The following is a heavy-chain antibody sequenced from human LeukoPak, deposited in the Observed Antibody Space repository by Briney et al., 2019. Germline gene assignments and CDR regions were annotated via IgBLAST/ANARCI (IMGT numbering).Heavy chain of an antibody. CDR3: VRGQITLTL. CDR2: IYSGGTT. J-gene: IGHJ4*02. CDR1: GFSVSSNY. D-gene: IGHD3-22*01. V-gene: IGHV3-53*01. Sequence: GGSLRLSCAAPGFSVSSNYMSWVRQAPGKGLEWVSVIYSGGTTYYADSVKGRFTISRDNSKNTLYLQMNSLRAEDTAVYYCVRGQITLTLWGQGTLVTVSS.